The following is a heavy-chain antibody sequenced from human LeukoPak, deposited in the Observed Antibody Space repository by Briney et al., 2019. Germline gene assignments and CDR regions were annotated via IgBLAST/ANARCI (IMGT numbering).Heavy chain of an antibody. CDR2: FFPISDTP. Sequence: ASVKVSCKASGGTFTNYPITWVRQAPGQGLEWMGGFFPISDTPKYAQKFQGRVTITTDESTNTAFMELSRLRSEDTAVYYCARGSRDSHGEFYYYMDVWGQGTTVTVSS. D-gene: IGHD2-21*01. V-gene: IGHV1-69*05. CDR3: ARGSRDSHGEFYYYMDV. CDR1: GGTFTNYP. J-gene: IGHJ6*03.